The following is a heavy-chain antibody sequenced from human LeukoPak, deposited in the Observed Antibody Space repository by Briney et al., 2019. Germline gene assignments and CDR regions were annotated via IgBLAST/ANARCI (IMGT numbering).Heavy chain of an antibody. CDR1: GYTFTGYY. Sequence: ASVKVSCKASGYTFTGYYMHWVRQPPGQGLEWMGWINPNSGGTNYAQKFQGRVTMTRDTSISTAYMELSRLRSDDTAVYYCARDRFSPAAGTKGIMDVSGQGTTVTVSS. D-gene: IGHD6-13*01. V-gene: IGHV1-2*02. CDR2: INPNSGGT. J-gene: IGHJ6*02. CDR3: ARDRFSPAAGTKGIMDV.